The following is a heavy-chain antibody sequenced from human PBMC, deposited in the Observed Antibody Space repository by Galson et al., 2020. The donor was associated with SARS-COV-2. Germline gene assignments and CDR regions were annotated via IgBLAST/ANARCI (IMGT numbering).Heavy chain of an antibody. CDR2: IYYSGST. J-gene: IGHJ6*03. D-gene: IGHD3-3*01. CDR3: SRVKWVTVLGEVLFYYDYMDV. Sequence: SEPLSLPCTVPDGSITSSSYYWGWIRQPPGKGLEWIGSIYYSGSTYYNPSLKSRVTISVDTSKNQFSLKLSSMTAADTAVYYCSRVKWVTVLGEVLFYYDYMDVWGKGTTVSVSS. V-gene: IGHV4-39*07. CDR1: DGSITSSSYY.